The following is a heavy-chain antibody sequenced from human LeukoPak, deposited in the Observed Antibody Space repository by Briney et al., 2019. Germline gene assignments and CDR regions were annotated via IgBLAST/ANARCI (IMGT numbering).Heavy chain of an antibody. J-gene: IGHJ4*02. V-gene: IGHV3-23*01. Sequence: GGSLRLSCAASEFTFSTFAMIWVRQPPGKGLEWVSSIFPSGGEIHYADSVRGRFTISRDNSKSTLSLQMNSLRAEDTAIYYCATYRQVLLPFESWGQGTLVTVSS. CDR3: ATYRQVLLPFES. CDR2: IFPSGGEI. D-gene: IGHD2-8*02. CDR1: EFTFSTFA.